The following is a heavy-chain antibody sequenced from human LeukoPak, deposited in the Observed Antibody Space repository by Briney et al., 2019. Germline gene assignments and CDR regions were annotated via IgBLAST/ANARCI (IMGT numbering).Heavy chain of an antibody. J-gene: IGHJ6*03. CDR2: VSPDGSVE. Sequence: PGGSLRLSCAASGFTFSSFPMHWVRQAPGKGLEWVVVVSPDGSVENYADSVKGRFTISRDNFKNTVYLQMNSLRTEDTAVYYCARASITSTYYHYYMDVWGKGTTVTVSS. V-gene: IGHV3-30*01. D-gene: IGHD3-10*01. CDR1: GFTFSSFP. CDR3: ARASITSTYYHYYMDV.